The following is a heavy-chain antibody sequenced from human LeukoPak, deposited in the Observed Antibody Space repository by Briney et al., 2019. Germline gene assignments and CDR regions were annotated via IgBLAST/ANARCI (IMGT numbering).Heavy chain of an antibody. Sequence: SETLSLTCTVSGYSISSGYYWGWIRQPPGKGLEWIGSIYHSGSTYYNPSLKSRVTISVDTSKNQFSLKLSSVTAADTAVYYCARDRVKVGATPFDYWGQGTLVTVSS. D-gene: IGHD1-26*01. CDR3: ARDRVKVGATPFDY. CDR2: IYHSGST. J-gene: IGHJ4*02. V-gene: IGHV4-38-2*02. CDR1: GYSISSGYY.